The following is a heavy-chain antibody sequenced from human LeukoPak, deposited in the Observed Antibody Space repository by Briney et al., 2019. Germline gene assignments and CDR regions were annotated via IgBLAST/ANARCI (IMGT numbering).Heavy chain of an antibody. CDR1: GGSFASGTYC. J-gene: IGHJ5*02. Sequence: PSETLSLTCTVSGGSFASGTYCWDWIRQHPGRGPEWIGSISYSGSTSYTPSLKSRVTISIDTSKSQFSLKLNSVTAADTAVYYCARVIVVVPAAMFPEGFWFDPWGQGTLVTVSS. CDR3: ARVIVVVPAAMFPEGFWFDP. CDR2: ISYSGST. D-gene: IGHD2-2*01. V-gene: IGHV4-39*07.